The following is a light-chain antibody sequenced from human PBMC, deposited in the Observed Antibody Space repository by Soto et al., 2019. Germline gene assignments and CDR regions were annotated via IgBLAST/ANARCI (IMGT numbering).Light chain of an antibody. Sequence: DIQMTQSPSSLSASVGDRVTITCRASQSISTYLIWYQQKPGKAPKLLIYATSSLQSGVPSRFSGSGSGTDFTFTISSLQPEDFATYYCQQSYSTPPGTFGQGTKVDIK. V-gene: IGKV1-39*01. J-gene: IGKJ1*01. CDR3: QQSYSTPPGT. CDR2: ATS. CDR1: QSISTY.